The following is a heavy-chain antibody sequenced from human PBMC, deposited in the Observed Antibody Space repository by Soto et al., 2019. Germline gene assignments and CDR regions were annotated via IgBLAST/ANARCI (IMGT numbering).Heavy chain of an antibody. CDR2: IYYSGST. CDR1: GGSISSGDYY. D-gene: IGHD3-3*01. V-gene: IGHV4-30-4*01. CDR3: ARGSGAYDFWSGYRYYYGMDV. Sequence: SETLSLTCTVSGGSISSGDYYWSWIRQPPGKGLEWIGYIYYSGSTYYNPSLKSRVTISVDTSKNQFSLKLSSVTAADTAVYYCARGSGAYDFWSGYRYYYGMDVWGQGTTVTV. J-gene: IGHJ6*02.